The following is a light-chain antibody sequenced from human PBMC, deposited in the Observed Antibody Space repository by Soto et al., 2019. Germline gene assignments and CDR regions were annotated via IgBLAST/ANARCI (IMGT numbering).Light chain of an antibody. CDR2: GAS. CDR1: QSVSSNY. J-gene: IGKJ2*01. Sequence: EIVLTQSPGTLSLSPGERATLSCRASQSVSSNYLAWYQQKPDQAPRLLIYGASTRASDIPDRFSGSGSGTDFTLTISRLEPEDFAVYYCQQYGGSPPYTFGQGTKLEI. V-gene: IGKV3-20*01. CDR3: QQYGGSPPYT.